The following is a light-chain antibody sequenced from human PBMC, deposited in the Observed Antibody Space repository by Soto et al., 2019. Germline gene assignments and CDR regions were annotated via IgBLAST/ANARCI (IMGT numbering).Light chain of an antibody. CDR3: QQSYSTPIT. CDR2: AAS. CDR1: QTISDY. V-gene: IGKV1-39*01. Sequence: DIQMTQSPSSLSTSVGDRVTITYRASQTISDYLNWYQQKPGKAPKLLIYAASSLQRGVPSRFSGSGSGTAFTFTINSLQPEDFATYYCQQSYSTPITVGQGTRLEIK. J-gene: IGKJ5*01.